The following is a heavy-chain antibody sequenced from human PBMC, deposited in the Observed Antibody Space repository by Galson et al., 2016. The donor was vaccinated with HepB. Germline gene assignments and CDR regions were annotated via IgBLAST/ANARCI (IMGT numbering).Heavy chain of an antibody. D-gene: IGHD3-10*01. Sequence: SETLSLTCAVSGGSISTSDWWTWVRQPPGKGLEWIGEINESGNTRYNPSLRSRVIVSLDTAKNQFSLKLSSVTAADAAVYYCARGRRVRGVTTKFNWIDPWGQGTLVTVSS. CDR1: GGSISTSDW. CDR3: ARGRRVRGVTTKFNWIDP. V-gene: IGHV4-4*02. CDR2: INESGNT. J-gene: IGHJ5*02.